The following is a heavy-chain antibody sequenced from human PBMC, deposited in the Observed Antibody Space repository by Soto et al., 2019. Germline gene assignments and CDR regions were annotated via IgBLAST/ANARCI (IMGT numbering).Heavy chain of an antibody. CDR3: ARVGDWFGELINSGRWY. CDR2: IYYSGST. D-gene: IGHD3-10*01. V-gene: IGHV4-39*01. CDR1: GGSISSSSYY. Sequence: QLQLQESGPGLVKPSETLSLTCTVSGGSISSSSYYWGWIRQPPGKGLEWIGSIYYSGSTYYNPSLKSRVTISVDTSKNQFSLKLSSVTAADTAVYYCARVGDWFGELINSGRWYWGQGTLVTVSS. J-gene: IGHJ4*02.